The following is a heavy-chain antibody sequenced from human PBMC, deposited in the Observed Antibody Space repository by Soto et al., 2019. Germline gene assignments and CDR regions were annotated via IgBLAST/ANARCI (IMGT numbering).Heavy chain of an antibody. CDR2: INHSGNT. V-gene: IGHV4-34*01. CDR1: GGSFSGYY. Sequence: QVQLQQWGAGLLKPSETLSLTGAVYGGSFSGYYWSWLRQPPGKGPEWIGEINHSGNTKYNPSLESRVTISVDTSKNQFSLKLNSVSAADTAVYYCARTGGMDVWSQGATVTVSS. CDR3: ARTGGMDV. J-gene: IGHJ6*02.